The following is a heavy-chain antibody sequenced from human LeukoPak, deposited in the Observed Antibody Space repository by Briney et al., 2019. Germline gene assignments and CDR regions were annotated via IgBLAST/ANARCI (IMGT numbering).Heavy chain of an antibody. J-gene: IGHJ4*02. D-gene: IGHD6-6*01. Sequence: SVKVSCKASGGTFSSYAISWVRQAPGQGLEWMGGIIPIFGTANCAQKFQGRVTITTDESTSTAYMELSSLRSEDTAVYYCALLSSIAARVDYWGQGTLVTVSS. CDR1: GGTFSSYA. CDR3: ALLSSIAARVDY. CDR2: IIPIFGTA. V-gene: IGHV1-69*05.